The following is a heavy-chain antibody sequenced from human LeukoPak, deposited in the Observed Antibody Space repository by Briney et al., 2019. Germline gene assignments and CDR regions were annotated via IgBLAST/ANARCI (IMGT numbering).Heavy chain of an antibody. J-gene: IGHJ4*02. Sequence: GSLRLSCAASGFTFSSYAMSWVRQAPGKGLGWVSAISGSGGSTYYADSVKGRFTISRDNSKNTLYLQMNSLRAEDTAVYYCAKDQLWFGEQTFDYWGQGTLVTVSS. CDR3: AKDQLWFGEQTFDY. CDR1: GFTFSSYA. V-gene: IGHV3-23*01. CDR2: ISGSGGST. D-gene: IGHD3-10*01.